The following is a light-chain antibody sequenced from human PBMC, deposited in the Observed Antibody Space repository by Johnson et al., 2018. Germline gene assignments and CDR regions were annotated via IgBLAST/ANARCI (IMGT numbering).Light chain of an antibody. Sequence: QSVLTQPPSVSAAPGQKVTISCSGSSSNIGNNYVSWYQQLPGTAPKLLIYENNKRPSGIPDRFSGSKSGTSATLGITGLQTGDEADYYCGTWDSSPSAGNVFETGTKVTVL. V-gene: IGLV1-51*02. J-gene: IGLJ1*01. CDR3: GTWDSSPSAGNV. CDR1: SSNIGNNY. CDR2: ENN.